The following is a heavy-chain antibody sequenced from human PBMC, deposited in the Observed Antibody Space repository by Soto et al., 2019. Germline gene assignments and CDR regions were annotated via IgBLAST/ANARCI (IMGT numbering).Heavy chain of an antibody. Sequence: QVQLVQSGAEVKKPGSSVKVSCKASGGTFSSYTISWVRQAPGQGLEWMGRIIPILGIPNYAQKFQGRVTIAADTCTXXVXTXXSGLRSEDKASYYCARGITEDGMFEHPDYYYGRAGAGQGTTVAVSS. CDR3: ARGITEDGMFEHPDYYYGRAG. V-gene: IGHV1-69*02. CDR1: GGTFSSYT. D-gene: IGHD3-10*02. CDR2: IIPILGIP. J-gene: IGHJ6*02.